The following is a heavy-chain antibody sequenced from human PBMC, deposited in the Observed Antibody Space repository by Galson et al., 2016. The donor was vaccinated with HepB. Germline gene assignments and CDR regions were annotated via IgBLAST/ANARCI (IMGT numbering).Heavy chain of an antibody. Sequence: TLSLTCTVSGGSVSSVGYYWSWIRQHPGKGLEWIGYIHNSGRSSYNPSLRGRVTTSLDTSKNQFSLKLISVTAADTAVYYCARDPNGYCSGGDCSPFWGQGTLVTVSS. V-gene: IGHV4-31*03. CDR1: GGSVSSVGYY. CDR2: IHNSGRS. D-gene: IGHD2-15*01. CDR3: ARDPNGYCSGGDCSPF. J-gene: IGHJ4*02.